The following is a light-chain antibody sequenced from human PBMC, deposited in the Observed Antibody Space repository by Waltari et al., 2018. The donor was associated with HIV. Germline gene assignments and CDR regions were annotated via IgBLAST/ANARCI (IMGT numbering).Light chain of an antibody. CDR3: AAWDDSLSGQV. Sequence: QSVLTQPPSASGTPGQMVTISCSGSSSNIGSNYVYWYQQLPGTAPKLLIYRNNQRPSGVPDRFSGSKSGTSASLAISGLRSEDEADYYCAAWDDSLSGQVFGGGTKLTVL. J-gene: IGLJ3*02. V-gene: IGLV1-47*01. CDR1: SSNIGSNY. CDR2: RNN.